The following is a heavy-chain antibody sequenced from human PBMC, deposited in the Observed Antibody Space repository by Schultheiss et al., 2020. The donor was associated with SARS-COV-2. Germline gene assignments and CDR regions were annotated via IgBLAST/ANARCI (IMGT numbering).Heavy chain of an antibody. CDR2: IYYSGST. J-gene: IGHJ4*02. V-gene: IGHV4-59*01. Sequence: SETLSLTCTVSGGSISSYYWSWIRQPPGKGLEWIGYIYYSGSTNYNPSLKSRVTISVDTSKNQFSLKLSSVTAADTAVYYCATDDQTVTLRYLEYWGQGTLVTVSS. CDR1: GGSISSYY. D-gene: IGHD4-17*01. CDR3: ATDDQTVTLRYLEY.